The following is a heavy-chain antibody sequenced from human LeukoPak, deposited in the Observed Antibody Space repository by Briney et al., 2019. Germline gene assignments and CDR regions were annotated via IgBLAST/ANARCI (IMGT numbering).Heavy chain of an antibody. Sequence: PSETLSLTCTVSGGSISSSSYYWGWIRQPPGKGLEWIGTIYYSGSTYYNPSLKSRVTISVDTSKNQFSLKLSSVTAADTAVYYCARDPYSGGIDYWGQGTLVTVSS. CDR1: GGSISSSSYY. D-gene: IGHD2-15*01. J-gene: IGHJ4*02. V-gene: IGHV4-39*07. CDR3: ARDPYSGGIDY. CDR2: IYYSGST.